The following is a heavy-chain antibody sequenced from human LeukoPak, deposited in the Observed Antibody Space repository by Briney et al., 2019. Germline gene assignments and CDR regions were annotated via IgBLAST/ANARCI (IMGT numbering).Heavy chain of an antibody. Sequence: ASVKVSCKASGGTFSSYAISWVRQAPGQGLEWMGGIIPIFGTANYAQKFQGKVTITADESTSTAYMELSSLRSEDTAVYYCARAEQQLGAYYFDYWGQGTLVTVSS. CDR2: IIPIFGTA. CDR3: ARAEQQLGAYYFDY. V-gene: IGHV1-69*13. D-gene: IGHD6-13*01. J-gene: IGHJ4*02. CDR1: GGTFSSYA.